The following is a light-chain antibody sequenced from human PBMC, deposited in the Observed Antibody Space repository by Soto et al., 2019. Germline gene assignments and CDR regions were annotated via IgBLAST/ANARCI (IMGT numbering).Light chain of an antibody. CDR1: QSVSSY. Sequence: EIVLTQSPATLSLSPGERATLSCRASQSVSSYLAGYQQKPGQAPRLLIYDASNRATGIPARFSGSGSVTDFTLTISSLEPEDFAVYYCQQRSNWPPITFGQGTRLEIK. J-gene: IGKJ5*01. CDR2: DAS. CDR3: QQRSNWPPIT. V-gene: IGKV3-11*01.